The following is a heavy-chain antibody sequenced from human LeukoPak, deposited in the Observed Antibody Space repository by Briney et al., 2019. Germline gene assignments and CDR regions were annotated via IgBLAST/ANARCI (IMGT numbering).Heavy chain of an antibody. CDR1: GFTFGDYA. Sequence: GGSLRLSCTASGFTFGDYAMSWVRQAPGKGLEWVGFIRSKAYGGTTEYAASVKGRFTISRDDSKSIAYLQMNSLKTEDTAVYYCTRGYYDSSGYYYVLARFYYYYYMDVWGKGTTVTISS. V-gene: IGHV3-49*04. J-gene: IGHJ6*03. CDR3: TRGYYDSSGYYYVLARFYYYYYMDV. D-gene: IGHD3-22*01. CDR2: IRSKAYGGTT.